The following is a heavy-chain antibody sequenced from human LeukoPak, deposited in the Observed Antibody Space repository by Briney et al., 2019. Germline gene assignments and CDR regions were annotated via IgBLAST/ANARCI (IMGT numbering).Heavy chain of an antibody. Sequence: ASVKVSCKASGYTXTSYGISRVRQAPGQGLEWMGWISAYNGNTNYAQKLQGRVTMTTDTSTSTAYMELRSLRSDDTAVYYCASAYSGYPFDYWGQGTLVTVSS. J-gene: IGHJ4*02. CDR3: ASAYSGYPFDY. V-gene: IGHV1-18*01. CDR1: GYTXTSYG. D-gene: IGHD5-12*01. CDR2: ISAYNGNT.